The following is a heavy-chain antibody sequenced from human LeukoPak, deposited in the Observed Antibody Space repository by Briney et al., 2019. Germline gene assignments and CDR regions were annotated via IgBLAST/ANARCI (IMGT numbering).Heavy chain of an antibody. V-gene: IGHV1-2*02. CDR1: GYTFTGYY. CDR2: INPNSGGT. D-gene: IGHD2-15*01. Sequence: GASVKVSCKASGYTFTGYYMHWVRQAPGQGLEWMGWINPNSGGTNYAQKFQGRVTMTRDTSISTAYMELSRLRSDDTAVYYCARPCSGGSCYYYMDVWGKGTTVTVSS. CDR3: ARPCSGGSCYYYMDV. J-gene: IGHJ6*03.